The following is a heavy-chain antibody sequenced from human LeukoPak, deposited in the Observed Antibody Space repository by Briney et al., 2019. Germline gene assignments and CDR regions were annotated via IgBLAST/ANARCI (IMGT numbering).Heavy chain of an antibody. D-gene: IGHD2-2*01. CDR2: INPNSGGT. J-gene: IGHJ5*02. CDR3: ARDRVVCSSTSCSAPYPLAYNWFDP. CDR1: GYTFTGYY. Sequence: GASVKVSCKASGYTFTGYYMHWVRQAPGQGLEWMGWINPNSGGTNYAQKFQGRVTMTRDTSISTAYMELSRLRSDDTAVYYCARDRVVCSSTSCSAPYPLAYNWFDPWGQGTLVTVSS. V-gene: IGHV1-2*02.